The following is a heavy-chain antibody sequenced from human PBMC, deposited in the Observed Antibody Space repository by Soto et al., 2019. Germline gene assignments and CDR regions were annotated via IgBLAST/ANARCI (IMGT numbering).Heavy chain of an antibody. CDR3: ATDSATSYFGMDV. J-gene: IGHJ6*02. CDR2: VNDSGST. D-gene: IGHD1-26*01. V-gene: IGHV4-34*01. Sequence: SETLSLTCAVYGGSFTGNYRSWIRQPPGKGLEWIGEVNDSGSTNFNPSLKSRVTISVDTSKKQFTLKLTSVTAADTAVYYCATDSATSYFGMDVWGHGTTVTVS. CDR1: GGSFTGNY.